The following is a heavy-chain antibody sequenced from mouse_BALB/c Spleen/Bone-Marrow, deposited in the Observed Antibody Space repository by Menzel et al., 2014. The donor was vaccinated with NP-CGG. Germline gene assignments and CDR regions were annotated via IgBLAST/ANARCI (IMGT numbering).Heavy chain of an antibody. J-gene: IGHJ2*01. D-gene: IGHD2-3*01. V-gene: IGHV1-54*01. CDR1: GYAFTDYL. CDR3: ARYDDYFDY. Sequence: QVHVKQSGAELVRPGTSVKVSCKASGYAFTDYLMEWLKQRPGQGLEWLGVINPGSGSTNYNEKFKDKATLTADKSSSTANMQLINLTADDSAVYFCARYDDYFDYWGQGTILTVSS. CDR2: INPGSGST.